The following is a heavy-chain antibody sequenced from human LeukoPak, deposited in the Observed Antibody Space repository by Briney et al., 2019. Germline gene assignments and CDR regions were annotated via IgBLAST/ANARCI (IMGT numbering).Heavy chain of an antibody. CDR2: ISAYNGNT. CDR1: GYTFTSYD. J-gene: IGHJ6*03. CDR3: ARDLTTSRGYYYYYMDV. D-gene: IGHD1-1*01. Sequence: ASVKVSCKASGYTFTSYDINWVRQAPGQGLEWMGWISAYNGNTNYAQKLQGRVTMTTDTSTSTAYMELRSLRSDDTAVYYCARDLTTSRGYYYYYMDVWGKGTTVTVSS. V-gene: IGHV1-18*01.